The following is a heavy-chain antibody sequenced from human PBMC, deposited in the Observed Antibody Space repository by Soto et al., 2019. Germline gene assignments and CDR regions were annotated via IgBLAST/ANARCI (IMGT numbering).Heavy chain of an antibody. V-gene: IGHV4-61*01. Sequence: SETLSLTCTVSGDSVTTGSYYWTWIRQPPGKGLEWIGYIYYTGRTDYSPSLKSRVTMSIDSSKNKFSLRLDSVTAADTAMYFCARSYSSSMLFDSWRHGTLVTVSS. J-gene: IGHJ4*01. CDR1: GDSVTTGSYY. CDR2: IYYTGRT. D-gene: IGHD6-6*01. CDR3: ARSYSSSMLFDS.